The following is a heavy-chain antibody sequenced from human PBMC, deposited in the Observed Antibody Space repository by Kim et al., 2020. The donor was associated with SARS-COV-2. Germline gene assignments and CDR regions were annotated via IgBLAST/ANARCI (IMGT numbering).Heavy chain of an antibody. CDR2: ISYEGSVI. J-gene: IGHJ4*02. V-gene: IGHV3-30*03. CDR1: GFIFSNYG. CDR3: ARGQSAFDY. Sequence: GGSLRLSCAASGFIFSNYGMHWVRQAPGKGLEWVAVISYEGSVIYYTDSVKGRFIISRDNSKNTLFLQMDSLRAEDNAVYYCARGQSAFDYWGQGTLVTVSS.